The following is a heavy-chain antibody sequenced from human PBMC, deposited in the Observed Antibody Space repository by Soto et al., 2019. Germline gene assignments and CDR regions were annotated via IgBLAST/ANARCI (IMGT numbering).Heavy chain of an antibody. V-gene: IGHV4-59*01. CDR3: ARFGAAAAHDDN. CDR1: SGSINSFY. J-gene: IGHJ4*01. D-gene: IGHD6-13*01. Sequence: PSETLSLTCTVSSGSINSFYWSWIRQPPGKGLEWIGYIYYSGSTNYNPSLKSRVTISVDTSKNQFSLKLSSVTAADTAVYYCARFGAAAAHDDNWGRGVLVTVSS. CDR2: IYYSGST.